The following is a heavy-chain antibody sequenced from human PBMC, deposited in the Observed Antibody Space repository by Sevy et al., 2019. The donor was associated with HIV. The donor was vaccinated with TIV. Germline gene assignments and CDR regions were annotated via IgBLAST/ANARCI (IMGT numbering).Heavy chain of an antibody. Sequence: SETLSLTCAVSGGSISSGGYSWSWIRQPPGKGLEWIGYIYHSGSTYYNPSLKSPVTISVDRSKNQFTLKLSSVTAADTAVYYFARAGIVVVRGGAFDNWGQWTMVTVSS. D-gene: IGHD2-21*01. CDR1: GGSISSGGYS. V-gene: IGHV4-30-2*01. CDR3: ARAGIVVVRGGAFDN. J-gene: IGHJ3*02. CDR2: IYHSGST.